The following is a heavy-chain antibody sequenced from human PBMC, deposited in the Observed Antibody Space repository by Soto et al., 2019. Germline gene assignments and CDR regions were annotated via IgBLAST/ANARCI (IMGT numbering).Heavy chain of an antibody. V-gene: IGHV4-34*01. CDR3: ARGLLLWFGELSRRGGYYYYMDV. J-gene: IGHJ6*03. D-gene: IGHD3-10*01. Sequence: QVQLQQWGAGLLKPSETLSLTCAVYGGSFSGYYCSWIRQTPGKRLEWLGEINDSGSTNNNPALKSRVTILVETPKNRFSLKLSSVTAADTAVYYCARGLLLWFGELSRRGGYYYYMDVWGKGTTVTVSS. CDR1: GGSFSGYY. CDR2: INDSGST.